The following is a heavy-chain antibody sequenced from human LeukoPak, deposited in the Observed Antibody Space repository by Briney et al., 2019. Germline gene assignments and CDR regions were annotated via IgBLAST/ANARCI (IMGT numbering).Heavy chain of an antibody. D-gene: IGHD1-1*01. V-gene: IGHV4-38-2*02. CDR2: ISHRGTT. J-gene: IGHJ4*02. Sequence: SETLSLTCAVSGYSVSAGYYWGWIRQSPGKGLEWIGSISHRGTTYHNPSLKSRIIISLDTSKNQFSLSLTSVTAADTATYYCMREQAGTIVDDWGQGTLVTVSS. CDR1: GYSVSAGYY. CDR3: MREQAGTIVDD.